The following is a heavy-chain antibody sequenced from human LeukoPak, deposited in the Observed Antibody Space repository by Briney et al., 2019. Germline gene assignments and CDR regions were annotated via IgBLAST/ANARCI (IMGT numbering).Heavy chain of an antibody. D-gene: IGHD7-27*01. Sequence: PGGSLRLSCAASGITFSTYWMSWVRQAPGKGLEWVANIKQDGSEKNYVDSAKGRFTISGDNAKNSLYLQMNSLRAEDTAVYYCAGLDGVRLAHYWGQGTLVTVSSGESCHFDYWGQGTLVTVSS. J-gene: IGHJ4*02. CDR2: IKQDGSEK. CDR3: AGLDGVRLAHYWGQGTLVTVSSGESCHFDY. CDR1: GITFSTYW. V-gene: IGHV3-7*01.